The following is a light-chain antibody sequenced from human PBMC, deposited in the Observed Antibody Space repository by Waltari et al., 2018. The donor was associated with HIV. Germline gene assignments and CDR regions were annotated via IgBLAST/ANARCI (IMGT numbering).Light chain of an antibody. V-gene: IGLV2-8*01. Sequence: QSALPQPPSASGSLGQSVTISCTATSTAVGGYNYFPLYQQYPGEAPKLIIYDVNKRPSGVPDRFSGSKSGNTASLTVSGLQGEDEAQYYCSAYAGSNNLVLFGGGTKLTVL. CDR1: STAVGGYNY. J-gene: IGLJ2*01. CDR3: SAYAGSNNLVL. CDR2: DVN.